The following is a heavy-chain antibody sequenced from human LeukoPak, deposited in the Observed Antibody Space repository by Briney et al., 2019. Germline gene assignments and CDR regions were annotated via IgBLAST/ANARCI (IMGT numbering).Heavy chain of an antibody. Sequence: GGSLRLSCAASGFTFSSYSMNWVRQAPGKGLEWVSSISSSSSYIYYADSVKGRFTISRDNAKNSLYLQMNSLRAEDTAVYYCARGKEYSGSYTGDHERDYWGQGTLVTVYS. D-gene: IGHD1-26*01. CDR2: ISSSSSYI. V-gene: IGHV3-21*01. J-gene: IGHJ4*02. CDR3: ARGKEYSGSYTGDHERDY. CDR1: GFTFSSYS.